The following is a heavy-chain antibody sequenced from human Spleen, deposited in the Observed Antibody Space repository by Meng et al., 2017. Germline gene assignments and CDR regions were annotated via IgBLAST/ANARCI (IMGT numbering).Heavy chain of an antibody. D-gene: IGHD6-13*01. CDR1: GFTFSSYG. J-gene: IGHJ4*02. CDR2: IWYDGSNK. Sequence: GGSLRLSCAASGFTFSSYGMHWVRQAPGKGLEWVAVIWYDGSNKYYADSVKGRFTISRDNSKNTLYLQMNSLRAEDTAVYYCARDAGAAAGTLYYFDYWGQGTLVTVSS. CDR3: ARDAGAAAGTLYYFDY. V-gene: IGHV3-33*01.